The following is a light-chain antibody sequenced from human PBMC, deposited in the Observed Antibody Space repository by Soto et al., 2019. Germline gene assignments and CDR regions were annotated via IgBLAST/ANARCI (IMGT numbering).Light chain of an antibody. V-gene: IGKV3-15*01. J-gene: IGKJ1*01. CDR1: QGFSPT. CDR2: GAS. CDR3: QKYNDGPKT. Sequence: EIVMTQSPGTLSLSPGERATLSCRASQGFSPTLACYKQIPGQPPRLLIYGASTRATGIPARFSGSGSGTEFTLAFSSLQSEDFAVFYCQKYNDGPKTFGLGPKV.